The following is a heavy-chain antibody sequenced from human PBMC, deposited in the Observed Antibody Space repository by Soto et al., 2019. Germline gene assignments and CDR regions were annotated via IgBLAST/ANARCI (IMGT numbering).Heavy chain of an antibody. CDR2: IYYSGST. D-gene: IGHD2-2*01. Sequence: ETLSLTCTVSGGSISSYYWSWIRQPPGKGLEWIGYIYYSGSTNYNPSLKSRVTISVDTSKNQFSLKLSSVTAADTAVYYCARQGLVVPAAMSVYYYYGMDVWGQGTTVTVSS. J-gene: IGHJ6*02. CDR3: ARQGLVVPAAMSVYYYYGMDV. V-gene: IGHV4-59*08. CDR1: GGSISSYY.